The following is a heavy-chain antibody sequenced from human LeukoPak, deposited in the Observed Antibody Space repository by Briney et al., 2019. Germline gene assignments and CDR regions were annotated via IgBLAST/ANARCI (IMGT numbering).Heavy chain of an antibody. J-gene: IGHJ3*02. CDR3: ARAAIVVVPAAMALDAFDI. CDR1: GGSISSYY. D-gene: IGHD2-2*01. Sequence: SETLSLTCTVSGGSISSYYWSWIRQPAGRGLEWIGRINTSGSTNYNPSLKSRVTMSVDTSKNQFSLKLSSVTAADTAVYYCARAAIVVVPAAMALDAFDIWGQGTMVTVSS. CDR2: INTSGST. V-gene: IGHV4-4*07.